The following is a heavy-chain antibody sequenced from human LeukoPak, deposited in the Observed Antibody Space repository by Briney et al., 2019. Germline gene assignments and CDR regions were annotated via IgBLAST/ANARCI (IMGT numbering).Heavy chain of an antibody. CDR1: GFTFDDYA. CDR2: ISWNSGSI. J-gene: IGHJ4*02. CDR3: AKDMRAVAGTRGYDY. Sequence: PGRSLRLSCAASGFTFDDYAMHWVRQAPGKSLEWVSGISWNSGSIGYADSVKGRFTISRDNAKNSLYLQMNSLRAEDTALYYCAKDMRAVAGTRGYDYWGQGTLVTVSS. D-gene: IGHD6-19*01. V-gene: IGHV3-9*01.